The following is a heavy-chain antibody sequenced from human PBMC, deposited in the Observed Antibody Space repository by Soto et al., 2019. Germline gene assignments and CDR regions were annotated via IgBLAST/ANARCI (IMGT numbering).Heavy chain of an antibody. V-gene: IGHV3-11*01. CDR2: ISSSGSTI. D-gene: IGHD3-10*01. J-gene: IGHJ6*02. CDR1: GFTFSDYY. CDR3: ARWSMVRGVIIPYYYYGMDV. Sequence: KAGGSLRLSCAASGFTFSDYYMSWIRQAPGKGLEWVSYISSSGSTIYYADSVKGRFTISRDNAKNSLYLQMNSLRAEDTAVYYCARWSMVRGVIIPYYYYGMDVWGQGTTVTVSS.